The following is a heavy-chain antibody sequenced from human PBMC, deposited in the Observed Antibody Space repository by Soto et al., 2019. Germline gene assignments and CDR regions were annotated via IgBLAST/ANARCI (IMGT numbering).Heavy chain of an antibody. V-gene: IGHV3-23*01. CDR2: ISGSGGST. D-gene: IGHD3-3*01. CDR1: GFTFSSYA. Sequence: GGSLRLSCAASGFTFSSYAMSWVRQAPGKGLEWVSAISGSGGSTYYADSVKGRFTISRDNSKNTLYLQMNSLRAEDTAVYYCAKVRGEYYDFWSGHETPYNWFDPWGQGTLVTVSS. CDR3: AKVRGEYYDFWSGHETPYNWFDP. J-gene: IGHJ5*02.